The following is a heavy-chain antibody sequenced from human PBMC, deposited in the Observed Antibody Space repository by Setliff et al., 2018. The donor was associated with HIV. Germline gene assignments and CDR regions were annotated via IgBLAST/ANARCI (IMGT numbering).Heavy chain of an antibody. CDR1: GDSTSSSSSY. V-gene: IGHV4-39*01. D-gene: IGHD5-18*01. J-gene: IGHJ4*02. CDR3: ARTRGYTYGYIDS. Sequence: LSLTCTVSGDSTSSSSSYWGWIRQPPGKGLEWIGSIYYSGSTYYNPSLKSRVTISVDTSKNQFSLKLNSVTAADTAVYYCARTRGYTYGYIDSWAQGTLVTVS. CDR2: IYYSGST.